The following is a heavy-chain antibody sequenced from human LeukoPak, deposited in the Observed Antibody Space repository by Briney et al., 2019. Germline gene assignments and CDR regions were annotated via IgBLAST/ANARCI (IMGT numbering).Heavy chain of an antibody. J-gene: IGHJ4*02. CDR1: GYTFTSYD. CDR3: ARGMIAAAGTGVDY. Sequence: GASVKVSCKASGYTFTSYDINWVRQATGQGLEWMGWTNPNSGNTGYAQKFQGRVTMTRNTSISTAYMELSSLRSEDTAVYYCARGMIAAAGTGVDYWGQGTLVTVSS. CDR2: TNPNSGNT. V-gene: IGHV1-8*01. D-gene: IGHD6-13*01.